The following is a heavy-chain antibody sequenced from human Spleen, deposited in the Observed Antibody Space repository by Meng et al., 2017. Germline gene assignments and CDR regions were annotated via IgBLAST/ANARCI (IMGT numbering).Heavy chain of an antibody. V-gene: IGHV4-34*01. CDR1: GGSFSGSY. D-gene: IGHD5-12*01. J-gene: IGHJ4*02. Sequence: QLQLQQWGAGLLKPSEPLSLPCAVYGGSFSGSYWSWIRQPPGKGLEWIGEINHSGSTNYNPSLKSRVTISVDTSKNQFSLKLSSVTAADTAVYYCARGRWLRILDYWGQGTLVTVSS. CDR3: ARGRWLRILDY. CDR2: INHSGST.